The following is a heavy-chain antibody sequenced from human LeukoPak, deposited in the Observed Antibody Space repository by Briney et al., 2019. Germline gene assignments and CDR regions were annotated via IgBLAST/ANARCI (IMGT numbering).Heavy chain of an antibody. CDR1: GFTFSSYA. Sequence: GRSLRLSCAASGFTFSSYAMHWVRQAPGKGLEWVSGIRGSGDNTYYADSVKGRFTISRDNSKNTLYVQVNSLGTEDTAAYYCAKGSYYDSSGSFYFDYWGQGTLVTVSS. D-gene: IGHD3-22*01. V-gene: IGHV3-23*01. CDR2: IRGSGDNT. J-gene: IGHJ4*02. CDR3: AKGSYYDSSGSFYFDY.